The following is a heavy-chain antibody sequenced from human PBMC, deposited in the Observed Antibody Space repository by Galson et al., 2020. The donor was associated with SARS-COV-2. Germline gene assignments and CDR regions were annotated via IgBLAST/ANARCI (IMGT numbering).Heavy chain of an antibody. CDR2: LSPNGGTP. V-gene: IGHV3-64D*06. CDR3: RSYSSTRHNY. CDR1: GFIFSDYA. Sequence: GGSLRLSCSASGFIFSDYAMHWVRQAPGKGLEYVAALSPNGGTPFYADSVNGRFTMSRDNSRNMFYLQMTGLKLDDTAIYYCRSYSSTRHNYLGQETLVAGSS. J-gene: IGHJ4*02. D-gene: IGHD6-19*01.